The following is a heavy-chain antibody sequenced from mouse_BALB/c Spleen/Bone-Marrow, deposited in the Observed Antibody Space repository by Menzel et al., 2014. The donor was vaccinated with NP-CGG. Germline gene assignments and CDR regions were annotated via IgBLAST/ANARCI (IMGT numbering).Heavy chain of an antibody. J-gene: IGHJ2*01. CDR1: RFNIKDTY. V-gene: IGHV14-3*02. CDR3: ASYYYGHYFNY. CDR2: IDPANGNT. D-gene: IGHD1-1*01. Sequence: VQLQQSGAELVKPGASVKLSCTASRFNIKDTYMHWVKQRPEQGLEWIGGIDPANGNTKYDPKFQGKATITAVTSSNTAYLQLSSLTSEDTAVYCCASYYYGHYFNYWGQGTTLTVSS.